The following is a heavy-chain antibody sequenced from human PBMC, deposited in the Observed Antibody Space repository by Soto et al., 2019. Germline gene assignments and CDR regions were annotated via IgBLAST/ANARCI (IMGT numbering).Heavy chain of an antibody. CDR3: ARDDLGYSYGPAGIHFDY. CDR1: GFTFSDYY. Sequence: GGSLRLSCAASGFTFSDYYMSWIRQAPGKGLEWVSYISSSSYTNYADSVKGRFTISRDNAKNSLYLQMNSLRAEDTAVYYCARDDLGYSYGPAGIHFDYWGQGTLVTVSS. D-gene: IGHD5-18*01. CDR2: ISSSSYT. J-gene: IGHJ4*02. V-gene: IGHV3-11*06.